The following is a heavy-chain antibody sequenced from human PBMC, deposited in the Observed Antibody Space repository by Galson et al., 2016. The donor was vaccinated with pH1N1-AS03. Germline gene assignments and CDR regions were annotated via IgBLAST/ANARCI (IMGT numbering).Heavy chain of an antibody. CDR3: GRHLRNSYSMDV. CDR1: GASISSGTYY. V-gene: IGHV4-31*03. J-gene: IGHJ6*02. CDR2: IYYSGST. Sequence: LSLTCTVSGASISSGTYYWGWIRQHPGKGLEWIGHIYYSGSTYYNSSLKGRLTISVDTSKNQFSLKLSSVSAADTAVYYCGRHLRNSYSMDVWGQGTTVIVS. D-gene: IGHD2-21*01.